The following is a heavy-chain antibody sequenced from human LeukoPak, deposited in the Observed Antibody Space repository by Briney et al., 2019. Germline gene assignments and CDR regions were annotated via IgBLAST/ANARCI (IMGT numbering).Heavy chain of an antibody. CDR3: ARDRGRYYGSGSYSDWFDP. V-gene: IGHV4-31*03. CDR1: GGSISSGGYY. Sequence: SETLSLTCTVSGGSISSGGYYWSWIRQHPGKGLEWIGYIYYSGSTYYNPSLKSRVTISVDTSKNQFSLKLSSVTAADTAVYYCARDRGRYYGSGSYSDWFDPWGQGTLVTVSS. CDR2: IYYSGST. J-gene: IGHJ5*02. D-gene: IGHD3-10*01.